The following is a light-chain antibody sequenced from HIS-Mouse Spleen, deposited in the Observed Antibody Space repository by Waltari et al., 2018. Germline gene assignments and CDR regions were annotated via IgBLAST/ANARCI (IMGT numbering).Light chain of an antibody. CDR1: ALPTNY. CDR2: EDS. V-gene: IGLV3-10*01. J-gene: IGLJ2*01. CDR3: YSTDSSGNHRV. Sequence: SYELTQPPSVSVSPGQTARNTCSGDALPTNYAYWYQPKSGQAPVLVINEDSKRPSGIPERFSGSSSGTMATLTISGAQVEDEADYYCYSTDSSGNHRVFGGGTKLTVL.